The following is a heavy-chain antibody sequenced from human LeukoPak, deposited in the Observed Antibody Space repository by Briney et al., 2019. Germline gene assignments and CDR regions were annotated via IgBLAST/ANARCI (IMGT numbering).Heavy chain of an antibody. CDR3: ARGGGSFYNY. CDR2: IKQDGSER. V-gene: IGHV3-7*04. Sequence: GGSLRLSCAASGFTFSSYAMTWVRQAPGKGLEWVANIKQDGSERYYVDSVKGRFTISRDNAKNSLYLQMNSLRAEDTAVYYCARGGGSFYNYWGQGTLVTVSS. J-gene: IGHJ4*02. CDR1: GFTFSSYA. D-gene: IGHD2-15*01.